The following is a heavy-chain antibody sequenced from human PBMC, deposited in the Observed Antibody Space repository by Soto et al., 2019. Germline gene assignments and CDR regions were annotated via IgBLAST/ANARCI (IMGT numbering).Heavy chain of an antibody. J-gene: IGHJ6*02. Sequence: PGGSLRLSCAASGFTFSSYAMSWVRQAPGKGLEWVSAISGSGGSTYYADSVKGRFTISRDNSKNTLYLQMNSLRAEDTAVYYFAKVGVGIAARLRYYYYGMDVWGQGTTVTVSS. CDR2: ISGSGGST. CDR3: AKVGVGIAARLRYYYYGMDV. D-gene: IGHD6-6*01. CDR1: GFTFSSYA. V-gene: IGHV3-23*01.